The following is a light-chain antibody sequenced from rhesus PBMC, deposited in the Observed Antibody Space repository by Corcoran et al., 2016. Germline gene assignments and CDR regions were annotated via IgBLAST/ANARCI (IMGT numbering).Light chain of an antibody. CDR2: GSS. CDR3: QHSYGIPFS. CDR1: ENVNTY. V-gene: IGKV1-74*01. J-gene: IGKJ3*01. Sequence: DIQVTQSPSSLSASVGDRVTITCRTSENVNTYLHGYQQKPGKPPRLRIYGSSTLQSGVQSRFSGSGSGTDSTFTISSLQPEDVATDYCQHSYGIPFSFGPGTQLDIK.